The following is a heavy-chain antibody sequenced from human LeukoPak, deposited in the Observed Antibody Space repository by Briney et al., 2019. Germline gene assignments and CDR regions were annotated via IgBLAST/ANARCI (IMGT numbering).Heavy chain of an antibody. CDR2: IYYSGST. Sequence: PSETQSLTCTVSGGSISSYYWSWIRQPPGKGLEWIGYIYYSGSTNYNPSLKSRVTISVDTSKNQFSLKLSSVTAADTAVYYCARDYGRPSLWRGFFDPWGQGTLVTVSS. CDR1: GGSISSYY. D-gene: IGHD3-10*01. V-gene: IGHV4-59*01. J-gene: IGHJ5*02. CDR3: ARDYGRPSLWRGFFDP.